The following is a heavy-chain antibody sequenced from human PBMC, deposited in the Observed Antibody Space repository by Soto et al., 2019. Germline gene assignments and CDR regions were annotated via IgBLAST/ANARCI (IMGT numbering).Heavy chain of an antibody. J-gene: IGHJ4*02. CDR2: IYHTGRT. D-gene: IGHD3-16*01. CDR1: GDSVNSGTYY. V-gene: IGHV4-61*01. Sequence: SETLSLTCAVSGDSVNSGTYYWSWIRQPPGKGLEWVGYIYHTGRTNYNPSLKNRVTISIDTSKNQFSLNLSSVTAADTAVYFCAGGWPADYFDHWGQGTLVTVSS. CDR3: AGGWPADYFDH.